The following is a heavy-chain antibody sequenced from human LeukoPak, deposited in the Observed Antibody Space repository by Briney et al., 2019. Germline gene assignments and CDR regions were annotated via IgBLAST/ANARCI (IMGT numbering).Heavy chain of an antibody. J-gene: IGHJ4*02. Sequence: GGSLRLSCAASGFTFSSYSMNWVRQAPGKGLEWVSSISSSSSYIYYADSVKGRFTISRDNAKNSLYLQMNSLGAEDTAVYYCARGGLYSYGGFDYWGQGTLVTVSS. V-gene: IGHV3-21*01. CDR3: ARGGLYSYGGFDY. D-gene: IGHD5-18*01. CDR2: ISSSSSYI. CDR1: GFTFSSYS.